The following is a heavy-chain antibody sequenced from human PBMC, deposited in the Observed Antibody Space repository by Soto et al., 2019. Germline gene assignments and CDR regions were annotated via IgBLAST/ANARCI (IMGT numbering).Heavy chain of an antibody. CDR1: GFTFSSYA. J-gene: IGHJ6*02. V-gene: IGHV3-23*01. Sequence: PGGSLRLSCAASGFTFSSYAMSWVRQAPGKGLEWVSAISGSGGSTYYADSVKGRFTISRDNSKNTLYLQMNSLRAEDTAVYYCAKVYDSSGYYYRHYYYYGMDVWGQGTTVTVSS. CDR2: ISGSGGST. CDR3: AKVYDSSGYYYRHYYYYGMDV. D-gene: IGHD3-22*01.